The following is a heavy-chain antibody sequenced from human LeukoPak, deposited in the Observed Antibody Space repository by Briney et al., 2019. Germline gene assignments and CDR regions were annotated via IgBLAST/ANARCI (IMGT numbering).Heavy chain of an antibody. CDR2: VHYTGKT. Sequence: SETLSLTCTVSGDSISSSYWSWIRQPPGKRLEWVGYVHYTGKTNYNPSLNNRATISVDMSKNQFSLTLTSVTVADTAMYYCAREFWSGSYSDKWGQGTLVTVSS. CDR1: GDSISSSY. CDR3: AREFWSGSYSDK. J-gene: IGHJ4*02. D-gene: IGHD3-3*01. V-gene: IGHV4-59*01.